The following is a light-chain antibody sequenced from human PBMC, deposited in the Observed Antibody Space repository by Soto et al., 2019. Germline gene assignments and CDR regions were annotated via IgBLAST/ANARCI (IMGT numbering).Light chain of an antibody. CDR3: SSYTSSSTYV. V-gene: IGLV2-14*01. CDR2: DVS. CDR1: STDIGRYNY. J-gene: IGLJ1*01. Sequence: QSGLTQPASVSGSPGQSITISCTGTSTDIGRYNYVSWYQQHPGKAPKLMIYDVSNRPSGVSNRFSGSKSGNTASLTISGLQAEDEADYYCSSYTSSSTYVFGTGTKVTVL.